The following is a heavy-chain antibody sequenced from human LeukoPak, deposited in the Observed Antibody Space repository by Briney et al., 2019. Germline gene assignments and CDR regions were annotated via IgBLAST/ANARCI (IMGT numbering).Heavy chain of an antibody. J-gene: IGHJ5*02. CDR3: ARVLSGSWDWFDP. D-gene: IGHD6-6*01. Sequence: GGSLRLSCAASGFTFSAYWMHWVRQAPGKGLVWVSRINPDGSRTTYADSVKGRFTISRDNAKNTVYLQMNSLRAEDTAVYYCARVLSGSWDWFDPWGQGTLVTVSS. CDR2: INPDGSRT. CDR1: GFTFSAYW. V-gene: IGHV3-74*01.